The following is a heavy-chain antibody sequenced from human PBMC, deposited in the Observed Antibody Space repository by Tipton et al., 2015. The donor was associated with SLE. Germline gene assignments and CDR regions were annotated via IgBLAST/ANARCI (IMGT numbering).Heavy chain of an antibody. D-gene: IGHD3-22*01. J-gene: IGHJ4*02. CDR3: ARAPRYYYDSSYFDY. CDR2: IYTSGST. Sequence: TLSLTCTVSGGSISSGSYYWSWIRQPAGKGLEWIGRIYTSGSTNYNPSLKSRVTISVDTSKNQLSLKLSSVTAADTAVYYCARAPRYYYDSSYFDYWGQGTLVTVSS. V-gene: IGHV4-61*02. CDR1: GGSISSGSYY.